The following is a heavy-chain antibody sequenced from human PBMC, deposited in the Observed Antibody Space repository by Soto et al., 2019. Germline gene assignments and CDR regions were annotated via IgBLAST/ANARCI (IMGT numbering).Heavy chain of an antibody. CDR1: GDSIISSDFY. CDR3: ARVRGTAGKRYFDY. J-gene: IGHJ4*02. V-gene: IGHV4-39*07. Sequence: SETLSLTCTVSGDSIISSDFYWGWVRQPPGKGLEWIGSIFYLGSSYYNPSLKSRVTISVDSSKNQFSLKLDSVTPADTAVYYCARVRGTAGKRYFDYWGPGTLVTVSS. CDR2: IFYLGSS. D-gene: IGHD6-13*01.